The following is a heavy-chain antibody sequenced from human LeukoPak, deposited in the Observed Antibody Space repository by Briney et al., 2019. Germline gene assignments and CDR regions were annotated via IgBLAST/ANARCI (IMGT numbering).Heavy chain of an antibody. CDR3: AREKLGSTSCYDY. J-gene: IGHJ4*02. CDR2: INPNSGGT. V-gene: IGHV1-2*02. Sequence: GASVKVSCKASGYTFTGYYMHWVRQAPGQGLEWMGWINPNSGGTNYAQKFQGRVTMTRDTSISTAYMELSRLRSDDTAVYYCAREKLGSTSCYDYWGQGTLVAVSS. CDR1: GYTFTGYY. D-gene: IGHD2-2*01.